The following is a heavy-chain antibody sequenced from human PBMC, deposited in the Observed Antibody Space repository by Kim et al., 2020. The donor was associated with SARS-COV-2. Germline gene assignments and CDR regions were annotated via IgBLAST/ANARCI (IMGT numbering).Heavy chain of an antibody. J-gene: IGHJ5*02. CDR1: GGSISSYY. CDR2: IYYSGST. D-gene: IGHD6-19*01. Sequence: SETLSLTCTVSGGSISSYYWSWIRQPPGKGLEWIGYIYYSGSTNYNPSLKSRVTISVDTSKNQFSLKLSSVTAAHTAVYYCARESIAVNWFDPWGQGTLVTVSS. V-gene: IGHV4-59*13. CDR3: ARESIAVNWFDP.